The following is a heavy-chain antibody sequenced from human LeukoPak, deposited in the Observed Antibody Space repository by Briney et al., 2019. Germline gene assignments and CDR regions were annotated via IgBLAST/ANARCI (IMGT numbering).Heavy chain of an antibody. CDR1: GFTFSSYS. V-gene: IGHV3-21*01. J-gene: IGHJ4*02. CDR3: ARDIDGGGPLDY. CDR2: ISSSSSYI. D-gene: IGHD2-15*01. Sequence: PGGSLRLSCAASGFTFSSYSMNWVRQAPGKGLEWVSSISSSSSYIYYADSVKGRFTISRDNAKNSLYLQMNSLRAEDTAVYYCARDIDGGGPLDYWGQGTLVTVSS.